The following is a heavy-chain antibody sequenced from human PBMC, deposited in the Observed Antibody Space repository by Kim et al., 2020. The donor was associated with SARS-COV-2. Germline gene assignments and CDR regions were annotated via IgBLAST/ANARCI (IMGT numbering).Heavy chain of an antibody. V-gene: IGHV6-1*01. CDR3: ARVETDYYYYGMDV. Sequence: AVSVKSGITINPDTSKNQFSLQLNSVTPEDTAVYYCARVETDYYYYGMDVWGQGTTVTVSS. D-gene: IGHD1-1*01. J-gene: IGHJ6*02.